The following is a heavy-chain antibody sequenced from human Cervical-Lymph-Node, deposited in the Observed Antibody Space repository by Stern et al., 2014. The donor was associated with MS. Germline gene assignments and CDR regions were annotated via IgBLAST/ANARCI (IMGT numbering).Heavy chain of an antibody. CDR2: IIPLLGTS. CDR1: GGTFNNYA. Sequence: VQLVQSGAEVKKPGSSVRVSCRASGGTFNNYASAWVRQAPGQGLEWLGGIIPLLGTSSYAHILQGGITITADGFSTVYTRLRRLTSDDTSVYYSARDRSMGVTPFFDYWGQGTLVTVSS. J-gene: IGHJ4*02. V-gene: IGHV1-69*01. D-gene: IGHD3-16*01. CDR3: ARDRSMGVTPFFDY.